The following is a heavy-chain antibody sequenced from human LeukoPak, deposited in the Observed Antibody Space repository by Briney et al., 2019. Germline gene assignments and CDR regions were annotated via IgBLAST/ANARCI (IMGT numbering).Heavy chain of an antibody. D-gene: IGHD4-11*01. Sequence: SETLSLTCTVSGGSISSYYWSWIRQPPGKGLEWIGYIYYSGSTNYNPSLKSRVTISVDTSKNQFSPKLSSVTAADTAVYYCARAIGRTTVTDYWGQGTLVTVSS. J-gene: IGHJ4*02. CDR1: GGSISSYY. CDR3: ARAIGRTTVTDY. CDR2: IYYSGST. V-gene: IGHV4-59*01.